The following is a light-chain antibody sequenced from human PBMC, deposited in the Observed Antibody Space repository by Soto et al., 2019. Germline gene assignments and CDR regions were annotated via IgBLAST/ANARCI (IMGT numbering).Light chain of an antibody. CDR2: ATS. Sequence: DIQMTQSPSSLSASVGDRVTITCRASQGIRNDLSWYQQKPGKAPKRLIFATSSLQSGVPSRFSGSGSGTEFTRTISSLQPEDFAAYYCLQHNSYPRTFGQGTKVEIK. V-gene: IGKV1-17*01. CDR1: QGIRND. J-gene: IGKJ1*01. CDR3: LQHNSYPRT.